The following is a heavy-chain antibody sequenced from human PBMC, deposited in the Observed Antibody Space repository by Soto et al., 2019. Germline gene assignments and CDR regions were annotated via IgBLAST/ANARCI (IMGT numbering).Heavy chain of an antibody. Sequence: EVQLAESVVGLVQPGGSLRLSCAAAVFTLSGYSMDWVRQSPGKFLEYVSGISSNGVGTYYANSVQGRFTISRDNSKNTVYLQMGSLRPEDMAVYYCARRARPDFYYMDVWGKGTTVTVSS. CDR1: VFTLSGYS. CDR2: ISSNGVGT. J-gene: IGHJ6*03. CDR3: ARRARPDFYYMDV. D-gene: IGHD6-6*01. V-gene: IGHV3-64*01.